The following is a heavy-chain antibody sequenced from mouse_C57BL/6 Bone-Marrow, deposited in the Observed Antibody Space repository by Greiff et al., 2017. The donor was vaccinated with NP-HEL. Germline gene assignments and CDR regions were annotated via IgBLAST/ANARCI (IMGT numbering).Heavy chain of an antibody. V-gene: IGHV1-55*01. CDR1: GYTFTSYW. CDR2: IYPGSGST. CDR3: ARSVIYYYGSSHFDY. J-gene: IGHJ2*01. Sequence: VQLQQPGAELVKPGASVKMSCKASGYTFTSYWITWVKQRPGQGLEWIGDIYPGSGSTNYNEKFKSKATLTVDTSSSTAYMQLSSLTSEDSAVYYCARSVIYYYGSSHFDYWGQGTTLTVSS. D-gene: IGHD1-1*01.